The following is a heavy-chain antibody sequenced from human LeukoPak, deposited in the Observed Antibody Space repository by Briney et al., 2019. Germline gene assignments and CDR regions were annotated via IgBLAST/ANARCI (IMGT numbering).Heavy chain of an antibody. J-gene: IGHJ3*02. CDR3: ARDLAIVGATNDAFDI. CDR2: INPNSGGT. Sequence: ASVKVSCKASGYTFTGYYMHWVRPAPGQGLEWMGWINPNSGGTNYAQKFQGRVTMTRDTSISTAYMELSRLRSDDTAVYYCARDLAIVGATNDAFDIWGQGTMVTASS. CDR1: GYTFTGYY. D-gene: IGHD1-26*01. V-gene: IGHV1-2*02.